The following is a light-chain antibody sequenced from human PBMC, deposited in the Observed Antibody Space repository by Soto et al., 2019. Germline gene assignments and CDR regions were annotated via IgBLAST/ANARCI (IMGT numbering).Light chain of an antibody. V-gene: IGLV1-47*01. CDR3: AAWDDSLSAPWV. J-gene: IGLJ3*02. CDR2: RNN. CDR1: SSNIGTNY. Sequence: QSVLTQPPSASGTPGQRVAISCSGSSSNIGTNYVYWYQQLPGTAPKLLIYRNNKRPSGVPVRFSGSKSGTSASLSISGLRSEDEADYYCAAWDDSLSAPWVFGGGTKLTVL.